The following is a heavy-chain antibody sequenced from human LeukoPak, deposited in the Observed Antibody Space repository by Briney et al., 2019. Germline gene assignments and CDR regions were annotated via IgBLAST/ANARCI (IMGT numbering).Heavy chain of an antibody. V-gene: IGHV4-34*01. D-gene: IGHD3-10*01. CDR3: ARRRITMVRGVIRAPFDY. J-gene: IGHJ4*02. Sequence: KTSETLSLTCAVYGGSFSGYYWSWIRQPPGKGLEWIGEINHSGSTDYNPSLKSRVTISVDTSKNQFSLKLSSVTAADTAVYYCARRRITMVRGVIRAPFDYWGQGTLVTVSS. CDR1: GGSFSGYY. CDR2: INHSGST.